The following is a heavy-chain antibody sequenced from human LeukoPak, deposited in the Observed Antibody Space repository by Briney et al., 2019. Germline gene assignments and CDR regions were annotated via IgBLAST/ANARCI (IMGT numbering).Heavy chain of an antibody. J-gene: IGHJ5*02. Sequence: ASVKVSCKASGYTFTSYGIIWVRQAPGQGLEWMGWISAYNGNTNYAQKLQGRVTMTTDTSTSTAYMELRSLRSDDTAVYYCARVEVPSFSSRLGWFDPWGQGTLVTVSS. CDR3: ARVEVPSFSSRLGWFDP. V-gene: IGHV1-18*01. CDR2: ISAYNGNT. D-gene: IGHD2-2*01. CDR1: GYTFTSYG.